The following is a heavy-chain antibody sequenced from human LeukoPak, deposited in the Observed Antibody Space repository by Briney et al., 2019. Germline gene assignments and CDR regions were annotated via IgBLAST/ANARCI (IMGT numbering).Heavy chain of an antibody. V-gene: IGHV3-48*04. CDR1: GFTFSSYA. D-gene: IGHD4-17*01. J-gene: IGHJ6*02. Sequence: GGSLRLSCAASGFTFSSYAMSWVRQAPGKGLEWVSYISSSSSTIYYADSVKGRFTISRDNAKNSLYLQMNSLRAEDTAVYYCARVSTVTTHFDYYYGMDVWGQGTTVTVSS. CDR3: ARVSTVTTHFDYYYGMDV. CDR2: ISSSSSTI.